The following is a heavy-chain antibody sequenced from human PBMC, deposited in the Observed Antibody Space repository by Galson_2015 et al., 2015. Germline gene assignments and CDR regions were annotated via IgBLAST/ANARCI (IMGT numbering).Heavy chain of an antibody. Sequence: SVKVSCKASGGTFSSYAISWVRQAPGQGLEWMGGIIPIFGTANYAQKFQGRVTITADESTSTAYMELSSLRSEDTAVYYCAREGNVDGAMIVFDYWGQGTLVTVSS. CDR3: AREGNVDGAMIVFDY. J-gene: IGHJ4*02. V-gene: IGHV1-69*13. CDR2: IIPIFGTA. D-gene: IGHD3-22*01. CDR1: GGTFSSYA.